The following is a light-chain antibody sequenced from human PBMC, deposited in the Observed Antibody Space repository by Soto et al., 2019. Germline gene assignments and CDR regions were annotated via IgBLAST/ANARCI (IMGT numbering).Light chain of an antibody. J-gene: IGKJ1*01. Sequence: ELVMTQSPATLSVSPGESATISCRASQCVSTNLAWYQQRRGQAPRLLIYGASTRAIGVPARFSGSGSGTEFTLTISSLQSEDFAVYYCQQYNDRPRTFGQGTKVDIK. CDR2: GAS. V-gene: IGKV3-15*01. CDR1: QCVSTN. CDR3: QQYNDRPRT.